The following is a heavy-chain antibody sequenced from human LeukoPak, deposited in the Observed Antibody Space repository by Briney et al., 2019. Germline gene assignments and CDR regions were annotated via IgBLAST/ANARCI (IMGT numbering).Heavy chain of an antibody. Sequence: SVKVSRKASGGTFSSYAISWVRQAPGQGLEWMGGIIPIFGTANYAQKFQGRVTITTDESTSTAYMELSSLRSEDTAVYYCARGPYDSSGYWYYFDYWGQGTLVTVSS. CDR1: GGTFSSYA. CDR3: ARGPYDSSGYWYYFDY. V-gene: IGHV1-69*05. CDR2: IIPIFGTA. J-gene: IGHJ4*02. D-gene: IGHD3-22*01.